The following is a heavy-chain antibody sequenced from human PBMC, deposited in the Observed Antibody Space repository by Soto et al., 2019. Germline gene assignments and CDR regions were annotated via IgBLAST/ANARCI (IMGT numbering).Heavy chain of an antibody. Sequence: GSLQLSCAASGFTFSSYAMSGVRQAPGKGLEWVSAISGSGGSTYYADSVKGRFTISRDNSKNTLYLQMKSLRAEDTAVYYCAKGGGLYGDYEYEFDYWGQGTLVTVSS. V-gene: IGHV3-23*01. CDR2: ISGSGGST. CDR3: AKGGGLYGDYEYEFDY. D-gene: IGHD4-17*01. J-gene: IGHJ4*02. CDR1: GFTFSSYA.